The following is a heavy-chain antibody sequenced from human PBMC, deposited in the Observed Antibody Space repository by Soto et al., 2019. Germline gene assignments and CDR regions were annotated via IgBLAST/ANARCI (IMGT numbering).Heavy chain of an antibody. CDR3: ARDPETYSSSWGSQGMDV. CDR1: GFTFSSCI. CDR2: ISSSSSTI. V-gene: IGHV3-48*02. J-gene: IGHJ6*02. D-gene: IGHD6-13*01. Sequence: GGSLRLSCAASGFTFSSCIMNWVRQAPGKGLEWVSYISSSSSTIYYADSVKGRFTISRDNAKNSLYLQMNSLRDEDTAVYYCARDPETYSSSWGSQGMDVWGQGTTVTVYS.